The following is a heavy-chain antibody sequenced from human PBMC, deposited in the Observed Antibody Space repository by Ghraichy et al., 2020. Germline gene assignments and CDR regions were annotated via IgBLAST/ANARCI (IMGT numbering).Heavy chain of an antibody. CDR2: ISHSGRT. J-gene: IGHJ5*02. CDR1: GGSFSGYF. Sequence: SETLSLTCAVYGGSFSGYFWSWIRQPPGKGLEWIGEISHSGRTNYDPSLKTRVTISLDTSKNQYSLKLISVTAADTAVYYCARGRGYCSGGNCFNWLDPWGQGTLVTVSS. V-gene: IGHV4-34*01. CDR3: ARGRGYCSGGNCFNWLDP. D-gene: IGHD2-15*01.